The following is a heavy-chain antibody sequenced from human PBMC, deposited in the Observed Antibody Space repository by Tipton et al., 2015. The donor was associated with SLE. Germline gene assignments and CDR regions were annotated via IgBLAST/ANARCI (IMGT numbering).Heavy chain of an antibody. CDR3: AKVGRREGYNYYYYMDV. CDR2: ISWNSGSI. CDR1: GFTFDDYA. D-gene: IGHD6-13*01. J-gene: IGHJ6*03. Sequence: SLRLSCAASGFTFDDYAMHWVRQAPGKGLEWVSGISWNSGSIGYADSVKGRFTISRENAKNSLYLQMNSLRAEDTALYYCAKVGRREGYNYYYYMDVWGKGTTVTVSS. V-gene: IGHV3-9*01.